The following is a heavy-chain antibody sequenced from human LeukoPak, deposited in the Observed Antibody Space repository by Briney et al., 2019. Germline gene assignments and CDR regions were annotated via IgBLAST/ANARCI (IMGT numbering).Heavy chain of an antibody. CDR3: ARLGGYCSGGSCYSFFDY. CDR1: GGSISSSSYY. V-gene: IGHV4-39*01. CDR2: IYYSGST. Sequence: SETLSLTCTVSGGSISSSSYYWGWIRQPPGKGLEWIGSIYYSGSTCYNPSLKSRVTISVDTSKNQFSLKLSSVTAADTAVYYCARLGGYCSGGSCYSFFDYWGQGTLVTVSS. J-gene: IGHJ4*02. D-gene: IGHD2-15*01.